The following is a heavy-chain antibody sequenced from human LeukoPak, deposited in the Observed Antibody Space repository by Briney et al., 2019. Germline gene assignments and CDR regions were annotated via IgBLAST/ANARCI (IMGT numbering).Heavy chain of an antibody. V-gene: IGHV3-11*01. CDR3: ARASYYDTPYDSSGYLF. D-gene: IGHD3-22*01. Sequence: GGSLRLSCAASGFTFSDYYMSWIRQAPGKGLEWVSYISSSGSTIYYADSVKGRFTISRDNAKNSLYLQMNSLRAEDTAVYYCARASYYDTPYDSSGYLFWGRGTMVTVSS. J-gene: IGHJ3*01. CDR1: GFTFSDYY. CDR2: ISSSGSTI.